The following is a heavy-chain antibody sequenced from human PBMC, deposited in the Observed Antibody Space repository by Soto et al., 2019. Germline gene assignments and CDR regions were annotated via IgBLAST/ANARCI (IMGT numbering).Heavy chain of an antibody. CDR3: AKRAVIGILDY. D-gene: IGHD2-21*01. Sequence: GGSLRLSCAASGFTFSSYAMTWVRQAPGKGLEWVSSISGGGGSTYYADSVKGRFTISRDNSKNTQYLQMNSLRAEDTAVYFCAKRAVIGILDYWGQVSLVTVSS. CDR2: ISGGGGST. V-gene: IGHV3-23*01. CDR1: GFTFSSYA. J-gene: IGHJ4*02.